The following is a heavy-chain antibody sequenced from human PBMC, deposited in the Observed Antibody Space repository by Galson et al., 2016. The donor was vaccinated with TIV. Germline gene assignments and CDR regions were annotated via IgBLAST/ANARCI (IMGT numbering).Heavy chain of an antibody. CDR2: FNPDSGAT. V-gene: IGHV1-2*02. J-gene: IGHJ4*03. CDR1: GYIFINYY. D-gene: IGHD7-27*01. CDR3: ARVNWARAFDY. Sequence: SVKVSCKASGYIFINYYIHWVRQAPGQGLEWLGWFNPDSGATQYAQKFQGRVTMTRDTSISPACMELRRLISDDTAVYYCARVNWARAFDYWGQGTTVTVSS.